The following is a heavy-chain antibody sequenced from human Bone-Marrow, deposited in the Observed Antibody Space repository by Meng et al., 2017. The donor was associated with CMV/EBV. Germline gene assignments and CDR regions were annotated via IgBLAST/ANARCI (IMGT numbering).Heavy chain of an antibody. D-gene: IGHD3-16*01. V-gene: IGHV3-30-3*01. Sequence: GESLKISCAASGFTFSSYAMHWVRQAPGKGLEWVAVISYDGSNKYYADSVKGRFTISRGNSKNTLYLQMNSLRAEDTAVYYCARSSGNYDYGSYPYYFDYWGQGTRVTVSS. J-gene: IGHJ4*02. CDR1: GFTFSSYA. CDR2: ISYDGSNK. CDR3: ARSSGNYDYGSYPYYFDY.